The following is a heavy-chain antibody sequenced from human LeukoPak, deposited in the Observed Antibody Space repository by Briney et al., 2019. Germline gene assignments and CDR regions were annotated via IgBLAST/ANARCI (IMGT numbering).Heavy chain of an antibody. CDR1: KFTFSSYT. J-gene: IGHJ4*02. CDR3: ARVGMTTSSN. D-gene: IGHD4-17*01. Sequence: GGSLRLSCAASKFTFSSYTMHWVRQAPGKGLKWVAVISHDGTNKYYADSVKGRLTVSRDNSKNTLYLQMNSLRAEDTAVYYCARVGMTTSSNWGQGTLVTVSS. V-gene: IGHV3-30*04. CDR2: ISHDGTNK.